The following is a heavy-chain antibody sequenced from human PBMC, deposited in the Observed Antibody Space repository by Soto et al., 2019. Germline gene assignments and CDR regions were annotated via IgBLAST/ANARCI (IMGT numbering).Heavy chain of an antibody. CDR2: IYYSGST. CDR1: GGSISSGGYY. D-gene: IGHD3-22*01. Sequence: PSETLSLTCTVSGGSISSGGYYWSWIRQHPGKGLEWIGYIYYSGSTYYNPSLKSRVTISVDTSKNQFPLKLSSVTAADTAVYYCARGGYYDSSGYYGYWGQGTLVTVSS. V-gene: IGHV4-31*03. CDR3: ARGGYYDSSGYYGY. J-gene: IGHJ4*02.